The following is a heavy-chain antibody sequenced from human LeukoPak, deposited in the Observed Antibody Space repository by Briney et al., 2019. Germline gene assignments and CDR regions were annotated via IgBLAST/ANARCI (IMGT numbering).Heavy chain of an antibody. CDR2: IYYSGST. D-gene: IGHD3-22*01. J-gene: IGHJ3*02. V-gene: IGHV4-59*01. Sequence: SETLSLTCTVSGGSISSYYWSWIRQPPGKGLEWIGYIYYSGSTNYNPSLESRVTISVDTSKNQFSLKLSSVTAADTAVYYCARVYYDSSGYQPRDAFDIWGQGTMVTVSS. CDR1: GGSISSYY. CDR3: ARVYYDSSGYQPRDAFDI.